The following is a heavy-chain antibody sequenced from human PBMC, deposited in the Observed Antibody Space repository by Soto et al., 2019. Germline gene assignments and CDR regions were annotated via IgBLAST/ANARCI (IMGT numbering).Heavy chain of an antibody. V-gene: IGHV4-34*01. CDR1: GGSFSGYY. D-gene: IGHD3-10*01. CDR2: INHSGST. Sequence: QVQLQQWGAGLLKPSETLSLTCAVYGGSFSGYYWSWIRQPPGKGLEWIGEINHSGSTNYNPSLSNRVSISVDTSMYQFSLKLSSVTAADTAVYYCARGSRTPGDYWGQGTLVTVSS. CDR3: ARGSRTPGDY. J-gene: IGHJ4*02.